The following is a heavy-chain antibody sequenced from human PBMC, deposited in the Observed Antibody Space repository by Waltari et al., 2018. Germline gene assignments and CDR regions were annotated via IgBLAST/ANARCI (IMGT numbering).Heavy chain of an antibody. CDR3: AKDFYSAYGGDFFDH. J-gene: IGHJ4*02. CDR2: ITANCDDP. CDR1: GLTFSKYA. D-gene: IGHD1-26*01. V-gene: IGHV3-23*01. Sequence: EVKLLESGGGLVQPGGSLRLSCAASGLTFSKYAMYWVRQAPGKWLGWCSRITANCDDPDYPDSVNGRFTISRDNSRNTLYLQLRSLRSEDTAVYYCAKDFYSAYGGDFFDHWGQGTLVTVSS.